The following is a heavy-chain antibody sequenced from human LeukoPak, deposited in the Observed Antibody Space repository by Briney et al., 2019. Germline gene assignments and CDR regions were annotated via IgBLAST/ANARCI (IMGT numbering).Heavy chain of an antibody. Sequence: GGSLRLSCAASGFTFISYGMHWVRQAPGKGLEWVAVIWYDGSKTYYADSVKCRFTISRDNSKNTLYLQISNLRAEETAVYYCERYNNGRSDYWGQGTMVTVCS. CDR2: IWYDGSKT. J-gene: IGHJ4*01. D-gene: IGHD1-14*01. V-gene: IGHV3-33*01. CDR3: ERYNNGRSDY. CDR1: GFTFISYG.